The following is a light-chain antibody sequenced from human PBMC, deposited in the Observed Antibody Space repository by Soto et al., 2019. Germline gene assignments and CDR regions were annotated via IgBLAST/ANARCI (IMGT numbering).Light chain of an antibody. J-gene: IGKJ1*01. V-gene: IGKV1-39*01. CDR1: QSISNY. Sequence: DIQMTQSPSSLSASVGDRVTITCRASQSISNYLNWYQQKPGKAPKLLIYAASRMQSGVPSRFSGSGSETDFTLTISSLQPDDSATYYCQQSFSPLWTFGQGTKVE. CDR2: AAS. CDR3: QQSFSPLWT.